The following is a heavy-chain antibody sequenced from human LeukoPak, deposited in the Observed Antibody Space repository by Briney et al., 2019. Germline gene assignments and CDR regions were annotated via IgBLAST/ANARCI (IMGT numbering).Heavy chain of an antibody. Sequence: SVKVFCKASGGTFSSYAISWVRQAPGQGLEWMGRIIPIFGTANYAQKFQGRVTITTDESTSTAYMELSSLRSEDTAVYYCARERIEDFWSGYYNGGYFDYWGQGTLVTVSS. CDR3: ARERIEDFWSGYYNGGYFDY. D-gene: IGHD3-3*01. CDR1: GGTFSSYA. CDR2: IIPIFGTA. J-gene: IGHJ4*02. V-gene: IGHV1-69*05.